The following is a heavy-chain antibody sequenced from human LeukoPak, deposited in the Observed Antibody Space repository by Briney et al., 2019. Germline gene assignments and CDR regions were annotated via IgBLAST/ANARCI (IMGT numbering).Heavy chain of an antibody. CDR2: HFGSGGSS. V-gene: IGHV3-23*01. D-gene: IGHD6-19*01. J-gene: IGHJ4*02. Sequence: GGSLRLSCAASGFTFNSHAMYCLRHPPGKALECVSDHFGSGGSSYYAESVRGRFTSSRDNSKNTVYMQMNSLRDEDTAVYYCAKTTFGYSSGRSPGWPVDDWGQGTVVSVSS. CDR3: AKTTFGYSSGRSPGWPVDD. CDR1: GFTFNSHA.